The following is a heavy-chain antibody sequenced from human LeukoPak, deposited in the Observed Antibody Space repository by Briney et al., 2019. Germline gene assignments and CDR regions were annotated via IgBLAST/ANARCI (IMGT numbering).Heavy chain of an antibody. D-gene: IGHD1-14*01. CDR3: ARGNARGPGAFDI. J-gene: IGHJ3*02. V-gene: IGHV4-30-2*01. Sequence: PSETLSLTCAVSGGSISSGGYSWSWIRQPPGKGLEWIGYIYHSGSTYYNPSLKSRVTISVDRSKNQFSLKLSSVTAADTAVYYCARGNARGPGAFDIWGQGTMVTVSS. CDR2: IYHSGST. CDR1: GGSISSGGYS.